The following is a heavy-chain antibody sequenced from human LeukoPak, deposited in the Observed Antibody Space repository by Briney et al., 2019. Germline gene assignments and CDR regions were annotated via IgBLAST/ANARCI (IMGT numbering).Heavy chain of an antibody. CDR3: ATITMVRGVIGWFDP. CDR2: ISGGSA. V-gene: IGHV3-23*01. CDR1: GFTFSSYA. Sequence: GGSLRLSCAASGFTFSSYAMSWVRQAPGKGLEWVSAISGGSADYADSVKGRFSISIDNSKNTLYLQMNSLRAEDTAVYYCATITMVRGVIGWFDPWGQGTLVTVSS. J-gene: IGHJ5*02. D-gene: IGHD3-10*01.